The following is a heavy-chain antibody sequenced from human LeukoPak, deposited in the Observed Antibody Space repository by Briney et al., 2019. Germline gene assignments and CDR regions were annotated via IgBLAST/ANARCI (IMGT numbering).Heavy chain of an antibody. J-gene: IGHJ3*02. CDR1: GYSFSYYW. D-gene: IGHD4/OR15-4a*01. CDR3: ARNPVLRDAFDI. CDR2: IYPGDSDT. Sequence: GESLKISCKGSGYSFSYYWIGWVRQMPGKGLEWMGIIYPGDSDTRYSPSFQGQVTISADKSTSTAYLQWSSLKASDTAMYYCARNPVLRDAFDIWGQGTMVTVSS. V-gene: IGHV5-51*01.